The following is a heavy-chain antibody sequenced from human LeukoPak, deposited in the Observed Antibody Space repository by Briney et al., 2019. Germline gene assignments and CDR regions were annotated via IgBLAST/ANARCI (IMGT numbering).Heavy chain of an antibody. D-gene: IGHD2-21*01. CDR1: GYSISSGYY. CDR2: IYYSGST. CDR3: ARGFRRGHRPQSAFDI. J-gene: IGHJ3*02. Sequence: SETLSLTCTVSGYSISSGYYWGWIRQPPGKGLEWIGYIYYSGSTNYNPSLKSRVTISVDTSKNQFSLKLSSVTAADTAVYYCARGFRRGHRPQSAFDIWGQGTMVTVSS. V-gene: IGHV4-61*01.